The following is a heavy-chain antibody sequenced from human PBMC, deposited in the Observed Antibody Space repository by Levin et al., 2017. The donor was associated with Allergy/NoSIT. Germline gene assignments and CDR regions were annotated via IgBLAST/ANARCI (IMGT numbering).Heavy chain of an antibody. D-gene: IGHD6-19*01. Sequence: GESLKISCAASGLNFRSYGMVWVRQAPGKGLEWVTVIWYDGSNKYYADSVKGRFTISRDNSKSTLYLEMNSLRVEDTAVYYCASFRGQWLMGWFDNWGQGSLVTVSS. CDR3: ASFRGQWLMGWFDN. J-gene: IGHJ4*02. CDR1: GLNFRSYG. V-gene: IGHV3-33*01. CDR2: IWYDGSNK.